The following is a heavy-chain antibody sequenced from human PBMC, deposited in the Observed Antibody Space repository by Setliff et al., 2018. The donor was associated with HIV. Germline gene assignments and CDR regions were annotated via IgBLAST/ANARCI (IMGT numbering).Heavy chain of an antibody. CDR1: GDSIRSSNYY. CDR3: ARIPQLLDYAMDV. Sequence: LSLTCNVSGDSIRSSNYYWGWIRQPPGKGLEWIGEINHRGTTNSNPSLKRRVTISVDTSKNQFSLKLTSVTAADTAVYYCARIPQLLDYAMDVWGQGTTVTVSS. CDR2: INHRGTT. V-gene: IGHV4-39*07. J-gene: IGHJ6*02. D-gene: IGHD2-2*01.